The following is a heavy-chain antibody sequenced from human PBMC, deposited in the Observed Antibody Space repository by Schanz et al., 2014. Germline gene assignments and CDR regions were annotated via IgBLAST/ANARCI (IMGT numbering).Heavy chain of an antibody. CDR3: ARMSWLQIEYFQH. V-gene: IGHV3-23*04. Sequence: VQLVESGGGVVQPGRSLRLSCVASGFTFFGSFAMSWVRQAPGRGLEWVSGITRQGTTYYADFVKGRFSISRDNSKNTLYLHMNNLRAEDAAIYYCARMSWLQIEYFQHWGQGTLVTVSS. D-gene: IGHD5-12*01. CDR2: ITRQGTT. J-gene: IGHJ1*01. CDR1: GFTFFGSFA.